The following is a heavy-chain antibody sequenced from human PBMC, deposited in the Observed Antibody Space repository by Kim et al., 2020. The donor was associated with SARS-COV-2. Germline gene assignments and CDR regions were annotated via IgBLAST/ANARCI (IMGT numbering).Heavy chain of an antibody. CDR1: GFTFSSYG. J-gene: IGHJ4*02. CDR2: ISYDGSNK. D-gene: IGHD6-13*01. Sequence: GGSLRLSCAASGFTFSSYGMHWVRQAPGKGLEWVAVISYDGSNKYYADSVKGRFTISRDNSKNTLYLQMNSLRAEDTAVYYCAKEESSSWYYFDYWGQGTLVTVSS. CDR3: AKEESSSWYYFDY. V-gene: IGHV3-30*18.